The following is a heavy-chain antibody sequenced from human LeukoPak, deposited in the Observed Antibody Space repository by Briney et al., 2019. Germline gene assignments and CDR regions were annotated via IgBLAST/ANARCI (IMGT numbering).Heavy chain of an antibody. CDR1: GFTFGDHG. CDR3: TRDRDWSFDY. J-gene: IGHJ4*02. CDR2: IKSKVNGGTT. Sequence: GRSLRLSCTASGFTFGDHGMSWARQAPGKGLEWVGFIKSKVNGGTTEYAASVKGRFTISRDDSQRIAYPHMNSLTTEDTAVYFCTRDRDWSFDYWGQGTLVTVSS. D-gene: IGHD2-21*01. V-gene: IGHV3-49*04.